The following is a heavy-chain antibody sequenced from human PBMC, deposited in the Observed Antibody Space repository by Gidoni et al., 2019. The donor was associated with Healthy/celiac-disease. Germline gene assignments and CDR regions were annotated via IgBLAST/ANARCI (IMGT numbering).Heavy chain of an antibody. V-gene: IGHV4-38-2*02. CDR1: GYSISSGYY. CDR2: IYHSGST. D-gene: IGHD2-15*01. J-gene: IGHJ4*02. Sequence: QVQLQESGPGLVKPSETLSLTCTVSGYSISSGYYWGWIRQPPGKGLEWIGSIYHSGSTYYNPSLKSRVTISVDTSKNQFSLKLSSVTAADTAVYYCARDLVVVVRKGYYFDYWGQGTLVTVSS. CDR3: ARDLVVVVRKGYYFDY.